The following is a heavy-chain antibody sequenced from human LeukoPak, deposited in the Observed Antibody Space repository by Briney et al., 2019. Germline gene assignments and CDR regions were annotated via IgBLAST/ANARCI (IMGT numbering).Heavy chain of an antibody. J-gene: IGHJ3*02. CDR1: GGSISSGGYS. CDR2: IYHSGST. V-gene: IGHV4-30-2*01. CDR3: ARNYDSSGPEGAFDI. D-gene: IGHD3-22*01. Sequence: SETLSLTCAVSGGSISSGGYSWSWIRQPPGKGLEWIGYIYHSGSTCYNPSLKSRVTISVDRSKNQFSLKLSSVTAADTAVYYCARNYDSSGPEGAFDIWGQGTMVTVSS.